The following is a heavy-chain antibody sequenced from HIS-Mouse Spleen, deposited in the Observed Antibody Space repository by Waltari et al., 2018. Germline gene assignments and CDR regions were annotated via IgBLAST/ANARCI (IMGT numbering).Heavy chain of an antibody. CDR3: ASISLWGGPVDI. D-gene: IGHD3-10*01. V-gene: IGHV3-33*01. CDR2: IWYDGSNK. CDR1: GFTFSSYG. J-gene: IGHJ3*02. Sequence: QVQLVEPGGGVVQPGRSLRPSCAASGFTFSSYGMHWVLQAPGKGLGWVAVIWYDGSNKYYADSVKGRFTISRDNSKNTLYLQMNSLRAEDTAVYYCASISLWGGPVDIWGQGTMVTVSS.